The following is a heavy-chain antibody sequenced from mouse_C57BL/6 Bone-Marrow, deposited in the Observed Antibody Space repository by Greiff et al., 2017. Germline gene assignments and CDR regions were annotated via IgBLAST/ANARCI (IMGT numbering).Heavy chain of an antibody. Sequence: EVKLVESGPGLVKPSQSLSLTCSVTGYSITSGYYWNWIRQFPGNKLEWMGYISYDGSNNYNPSLKNRISITLDTSKNQFFLKLNSVTTEDTATYYCARGDYYFDYWGQGTTLTVSS. CDR2: ISYDGSN. CDR3: ARGDYYFDY. V-gene: IGHV3-6*01. J-gene: IGHJ2*01. CDR1: GYSITSGYY.